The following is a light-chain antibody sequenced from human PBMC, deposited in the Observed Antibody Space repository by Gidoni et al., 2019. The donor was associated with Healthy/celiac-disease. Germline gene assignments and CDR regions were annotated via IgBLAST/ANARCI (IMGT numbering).Light chain of an antibody. Sequence: QPVVTQEPSFSVSPGGTVTLTCGLSSGSVSTSYYPSWSQQTPGQAPRTLIYSTNTRSSGVPDRFSGSILGNKAALTITGAQADDESDYYCVLYMGSGIWVFGGGTKLTVL. CDR2: STN. J-gene: IGLJ3*02. CDR1: SGSVSTSYY. CDR3: VLYMGSGIWV. V-gene: IGLV8-61*01.